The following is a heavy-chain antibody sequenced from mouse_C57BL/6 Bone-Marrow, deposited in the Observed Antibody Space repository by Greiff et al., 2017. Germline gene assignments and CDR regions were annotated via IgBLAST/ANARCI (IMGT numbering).Heavy chain of an antibody. V-gene: IGHV1-69*01. J-gene: IGHJ2*01. CDR1: GYTFTSYW. Sequence: QVQLQQPGAELVMPGASVKLSCKASGYTFTSYWMHWVKQRPGQGLEWIGEIDPSDSYTNYNQKFKGKSTLTVDKSSSTAYMQLSSLTSEDSAVYYCAKRDYGYDEKNYFDYWCQGTTLTVSS. D-gene: IGHD2-2*01. CDR2: IDPSDSYT. CDR3: AKRDYGYDEKNYFDY.